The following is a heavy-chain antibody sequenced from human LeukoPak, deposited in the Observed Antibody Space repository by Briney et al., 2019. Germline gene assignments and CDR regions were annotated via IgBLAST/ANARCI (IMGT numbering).Heavy chain of an antibody. Sequence: GGSLRLSCAASGFTFSTYWMTWVRQAPGKGLEWVANIKQDGSEQRFVDSVKGRFTLSRDNAKNSLYLQMSSLRAEDTAVYYCASIPEKGYSGTLGGYWGQGTLVTVSS. D-gene: IGHD1-26*01. V-gene: IGHV3-7*05. CDR1: GFTFSTYW. CDR3: ASIPEKGYSGTLGGY. J-gene: IGHJ4*02. CDR2: IKQDGSEQ.